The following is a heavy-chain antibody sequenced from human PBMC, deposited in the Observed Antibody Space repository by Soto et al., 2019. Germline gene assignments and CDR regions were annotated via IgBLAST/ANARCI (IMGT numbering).Heavy chain of an antibody. CDR3: ARILQSPFGYYYYGLEV. CDR1: GGSFSGYY. Sequence: SETLSLTCAVYGGSFSGYYWGWIRQPPGKGLEWIGEINHSGSTNYKPTLKSQVTISVDTSKNQFSLKLSSVPVADTAVYYCARILQSPFGYYYYGLEVWGQGTTVTVSS. V-gene: IGHV4-34*01. CDR2: INHSGST. D-gene: IGHD4-4*01. J-gene: IGHJ6*02.